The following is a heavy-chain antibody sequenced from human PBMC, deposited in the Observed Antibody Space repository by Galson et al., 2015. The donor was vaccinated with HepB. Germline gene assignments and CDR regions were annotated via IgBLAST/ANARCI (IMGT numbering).Heavy chain of an antibody. D-gene: IGHD3-3*01. CDR1: GFTFNNFA. CDR2: ISGNGDNT. J-gene: IGHJ4*02. CDR3: ARAGSRDVVPTARFSPAPDY. Sequence: SLRLSCAASGFTFNNFAMSWVRQAPGKGLEWVSAISGNGDNTYYADSVRGRFTISRDTSRNTLYLQMRSLRADDTALYYCARAGSRDVVPTARFSPAPDYWGQGTLVTVSS. V-gene: IGHV3-23*01.